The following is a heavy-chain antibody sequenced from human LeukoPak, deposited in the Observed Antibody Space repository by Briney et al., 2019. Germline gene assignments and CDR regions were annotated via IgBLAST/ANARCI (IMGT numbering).Heavy chain of an antibody. V-gene: IGHV3-30-3*01. CDR1: GFTFSSYA. CDR2: ISYDGSNK. D-gene: IGHD2-2*01. CDR3: AKGVRYCSSTSCYFDP. J-gene: IGHJ5*02. Sequence: PGRSLRLSCAASGFTFSSYAMHWVRQAPGKGLEWVAVISYDGSNKYYADSVKGRFTISRDNSKNTLYLQMNSLRAEDTAVYYCAKGVRYCSSTSCYFDPWGQGTLVTVSS.